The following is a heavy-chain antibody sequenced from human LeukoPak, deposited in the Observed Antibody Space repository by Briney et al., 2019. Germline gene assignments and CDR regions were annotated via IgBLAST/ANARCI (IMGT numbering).Heavy chain of an antibody. CDR2: IYYSGST. CDR1: GGSISSGGYY. V-gene: IGHV4-31*03. D-gene: IGHD3-22*01. J-gene: IGHJ3*02. Sequence: SKTLSLTCTVSGGSISSGGYYWSWIRQHPGKGLEWIGYIYYSGSTYYNPSLKSRVTISVDTSKNQFSLKLSSVTAADTAVYYCARDLYYYDGSGYPVGAFDIWGQGTMVTVSS. CDR3: ARDLYYYDGSGYPVGAFDI.